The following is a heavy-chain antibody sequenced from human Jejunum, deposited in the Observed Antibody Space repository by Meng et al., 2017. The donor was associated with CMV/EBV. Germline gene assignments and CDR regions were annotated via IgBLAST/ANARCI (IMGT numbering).Heavy chain of an antibody. J-gene: IGHJ3*01. Sequence: RGTRASWIRQSPGKALEWLARIDWDDTKFYSTSLKTRLTISKDTSKNQAVLTLTYMDSADTATYYCALSSLGRETLTGSTEGAFDVWGQGTVVTVSS. D-gene: IGHD1-7*01. CDR2: IDWDDTK. CDR1: RGTR. V-gene: IGHV2-70*04. CDR3: ALSSLGRETLTGSTEGAFDV.